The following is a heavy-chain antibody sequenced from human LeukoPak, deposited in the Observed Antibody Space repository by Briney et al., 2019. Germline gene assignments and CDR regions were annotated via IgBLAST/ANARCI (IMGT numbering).Heavy chain of an antibody. CDR1: GGSFSGCY. CDR2: INHSGST. Sequence: PSETLSLTCAVYGGSFSGCYWSWIRQPPGKGLEWIGEINHSGSTNYNPSLKSRVTISVDTSKNQFSLKLSSVTAADTAVYYCARHAPMGSGWPWFDPWDQGTLVTVSS. D-gene: IGHD6-19*01. V-gene: IGHV4-34*01. J-gene: IGHJ5*02. CDR3: ARHAPMGSGWPWFDP.